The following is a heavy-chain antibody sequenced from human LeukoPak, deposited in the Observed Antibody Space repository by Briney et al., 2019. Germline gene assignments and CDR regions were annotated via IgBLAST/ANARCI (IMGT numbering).Heavy chain of an antibody. D-gene: IGHD2-15*01. CDR3: ARSAHCSGGSCYLNIYGMDV. Sequence: GGSLRLSCAASGFTFSSYDMNWVRQTTGKGLEWVSGIGIAGDTHYPSSVKGRFTISRENAKNSLYLQMNSLRAGDTAVYYCARSAHCSGGSCYLNIYGMDVWGQGTTVTVSS. CDR2: IGIAGDT. V-gene: IGHV3-13*04. J-gene: IGHJ6*02. CDR1: GFTFSSYD.